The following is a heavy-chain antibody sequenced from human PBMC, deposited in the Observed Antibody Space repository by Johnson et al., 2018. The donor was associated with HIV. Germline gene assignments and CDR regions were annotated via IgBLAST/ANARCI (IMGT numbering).Heavy chain of an antibody. Sequence: QVQLVESGGGVVQPGRSLRLSCAASGFTFSNYAMHWVRQAPGKGLEWVAIISYAGSNKYYADSVKGRFTISRDNSKNTLYLQMNSLGPEATAVYYCARDGSVFGVVGFFDIWGQGTMVTVSS. CDR1: GFTFSNYA. J-gene: IGHJ3*02. CDR3: ARDGSVFGVVGFFDI. CDR2: ISYAGSNK. D-gene: IGHD3-3*01. V-gene: IGHV3-30-3*01.